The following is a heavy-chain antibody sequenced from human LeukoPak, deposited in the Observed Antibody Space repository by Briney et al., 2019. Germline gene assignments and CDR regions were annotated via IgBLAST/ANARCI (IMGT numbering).Heavy chain of an antibody. Sequence: GGSLRLSCAASGFTFTNYWMNWLRQAPGKGLEWVANIKQDGGAKNYVDSVKGRFTISRDNAKNSLYLQMNNLRVEDTAVYYCARVKGGIAAAGNYFDYWGQGTLVTVSS. V-gene: IGHV3-7*01. CDR1: GFTFTNYW. J-gene: IGHJ4*02. D-gene: IGHD6-13*01. CDR2: IKQDGGAK. CDR3: ARVKGGIAAAGNYFDY.